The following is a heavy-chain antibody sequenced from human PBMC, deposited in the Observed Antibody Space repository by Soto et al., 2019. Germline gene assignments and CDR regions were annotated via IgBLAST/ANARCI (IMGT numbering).Heavy chain of an antibody. CDR3: AKEGGLSGSYYISSSYYFDY. Sequence: QVQLVESGGGVVQPGRSLRLSCVASGFTFSSYGMHWVRQAPGKGLEWVAIRSYDGSNTYYADSVKGRFTISRDNSKNTLYLQMNSLRAEDTSVYYCAKEGGLSGSYYISSSYYFDYWGQGTLVTVSS. CDR2: RSYDGSNT. D-gene: IGHD1-26*01. V-gene: IGHV3-30*18. J-gene: IGHJ4*02. CDR1: GFTFSSYG.